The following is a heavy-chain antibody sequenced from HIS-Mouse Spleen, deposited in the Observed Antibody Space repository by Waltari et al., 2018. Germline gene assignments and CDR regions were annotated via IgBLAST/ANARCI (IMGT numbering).Heavy chain of an antibody. CDR1: GGPISSSIYY. D-gene: IGHD6-13*01. CDR2: IYYSGST. Sequence: QLQLQESGPGLVMPSETLSLTCTVSGGPISSSIYYWGWIRQPPGKGLEWFGSIYYSGSTYYNPSLKSRVTISVDTSKNQFSLKLSSVTAADTAVYYCAREIPYSSSWYDWYFDLWGRGTLVTVSS. CDR3: AREIPYSSSWYDWYFDL. J-gene: IGHJ2*01. V-gene: IGHV4-39*07.